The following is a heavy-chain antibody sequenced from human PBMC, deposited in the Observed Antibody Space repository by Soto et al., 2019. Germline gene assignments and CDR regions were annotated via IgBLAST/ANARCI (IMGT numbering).Heavy chain of an antibody. CDR2: ISSSGNNI. CDR1: GFTFSDYY. Sequence: QEQLVESGGGLVKPGGSLRLSCAASGFTFSDYYMSWIRQAPGKGLEWVSYISSSGNNIHYADSVKGRFTISRDNAKNSLFLQMNSRRVEDTAVYYCARVTHYFDYWGQGAPVAVSS. V-gene: IGHV3-11*01. CDR3: ARVTHYFDY. J-gene: IGHJ4*02.